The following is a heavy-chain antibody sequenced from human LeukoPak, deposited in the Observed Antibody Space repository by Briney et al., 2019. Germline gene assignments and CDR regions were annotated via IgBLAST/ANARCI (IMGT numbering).Heavy chain of an antibody. CDR3: ARGRYYYGSGSYPWAFDI. D-gene: IGHD3-10*01. J-gene: IGHJ3*02. V-gene: IGHV4-4*02. CDR1: GGSIRSSNW. CDR2: IYHSGST. Sequence: PSGTLSLTCAVSGGSIRSSNWWSWVRQPPGKGLEWIGEIYHSGSTNYNPSLKSRVTISVDKSKNQFSLKLSSVTAADTAVYYCARGRYYYGSGSYPWAFDIWGQGTMVTVSS.